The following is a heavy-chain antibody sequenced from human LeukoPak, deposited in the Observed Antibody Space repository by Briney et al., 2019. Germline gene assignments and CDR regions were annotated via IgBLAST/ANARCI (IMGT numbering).Heavy chain of an antibody. J-gene: IGHJ4*02. V-gene: IGHV4-59*08. D-gene: IGHD6-19*01. CDR2: IYYSGST. CDR1: GGSISSYY. CDR3: ASIAVAGHYYFDY. Sequence: SETLSLTCTVSGGSISSYYWSWIRQPPGKGLEWIGYIYYSGSTNYNPSLKSRVTISVDTPKNQFSLKLSSVTAADTAVYYCASIAVAGHYYFDYWGQGTLVTVSS.